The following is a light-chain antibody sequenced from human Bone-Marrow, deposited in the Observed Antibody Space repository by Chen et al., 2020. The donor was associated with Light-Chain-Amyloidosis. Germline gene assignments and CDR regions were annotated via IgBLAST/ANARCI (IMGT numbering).Light chain of an antibody. Sequence: SYVLTQPSSVSVAPGQTATIACGGNNIGSTRVHWYKQTPGQAPLLVVYDDSDRLSGIPQRLAGSNSGNTATLAISRVEAGDGADYYCQVWDRSSDPPVFGGGTKLTVL. V-gene: IGLV3-21*02. CDR2: DDS. CDR3: QVWDRSSDPPV. CDR1: NIGSTR. J-gene: IGLJ3*02.